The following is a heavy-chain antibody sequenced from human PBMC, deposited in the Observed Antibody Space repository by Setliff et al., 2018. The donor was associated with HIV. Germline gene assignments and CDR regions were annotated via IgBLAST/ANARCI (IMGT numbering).Heavy chain of an antibody. V-gene: IGHV4-4*02. D-gene: IGHD5-12*01. CDR2: IHHTGRT. J-gene: IGHJ3*02. CDR3: ARRYSGYDYPKLGLAFDI. CDR1: GASIQITDTW. Sequence: SETLSLTCTVSGASIQITDTWWSLVRQPPGKGLEWIGEIHHTGRTNYNPSLKNRVTISIDNFKNQFSLNLSSVTAADTAVYYCARRYSGYDYPKLGLAFDIWGQGTMVTVSS.